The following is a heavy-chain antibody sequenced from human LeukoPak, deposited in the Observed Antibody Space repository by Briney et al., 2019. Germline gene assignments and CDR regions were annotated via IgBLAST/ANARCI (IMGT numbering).Heavy chain of an antibody. CDR3: AKRGNWGFFDY. CDR2: IYYGGSP. J-gene: IGHJ4*02. V-gene: IGHV4-59*08. Sequence: SETLSLTCTVFGASIGSYYWSWIRQLPGKGLEWLGYIYYGGSPTYNPSLRSRLIISLDTSKNQFSLKLNSVTAADTAVYYCAKRGNWGFFDYWGQGTLATVSS. CDR1: GASIGSYY. D-gene: IGHD3-16*01.